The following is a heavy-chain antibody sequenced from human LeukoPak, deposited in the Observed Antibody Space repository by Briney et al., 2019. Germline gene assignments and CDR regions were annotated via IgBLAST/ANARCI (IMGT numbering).Heavy chain of an antibody. Sequence: GGSLRLSCAASGFTFTDYSMNWVRQAPGKGLEWVSSISSSSDHIAYADSMKGRFTISRDNAKNALYLQVNSLRAEDTAVYYCARGVVPAAFDYWGQGTLVTVSS. CDR2: ISSSSDHI. CDR3: ARGVVPAAFDY. CDR1: GFTFTDYS. J-gene: IGHJ4*02. V-gene: IGHV3-21*01. D-gene: IGHD2-2*01.